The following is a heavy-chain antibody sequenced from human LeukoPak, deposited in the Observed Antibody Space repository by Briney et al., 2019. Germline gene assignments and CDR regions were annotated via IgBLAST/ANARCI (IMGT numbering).Heavy chain of an antibody. D-gene: IGHD6-6*01. CDR3: ARDVSSMFPNWFDP. V-gene: IGHV4-31*03. CDR1: GDSISSRTYY. J-gene: IGHJ5*02. CDR2: IWNSGST. Sequence: KPSQTLSLTCSVSGDSISSRTYYWTWIRQHPEKGLDWIGYIWNSGSTNYNPALKSRVTISVDTSKNQFSLKLTSVTAADTAIYYCARDVSSMFPNWFDPWGQGILVIVSS.